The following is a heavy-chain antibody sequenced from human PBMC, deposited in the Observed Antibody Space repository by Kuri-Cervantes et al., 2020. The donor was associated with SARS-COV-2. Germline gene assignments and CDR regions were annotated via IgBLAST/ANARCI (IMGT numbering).Heavy chain of an antibody. V-gene: IGHV1-46*01. CDR2: INPSGGGT. J-gene: IGHJ4*02. D-gene: IGHD6-6*01. Sequence: ASVNVSCKASGYIFTNYYMSWVRQAPGQGLEWLGIINPSGGGTSYAQQFQGRVTMTRDTSTSTVYMELSSLRSEDTAVYYCARGRLSSDYFDYWGQGTLVTVSS. CDR1: GYIFTNYY. CDR3: ARGRLSSDYFDY.